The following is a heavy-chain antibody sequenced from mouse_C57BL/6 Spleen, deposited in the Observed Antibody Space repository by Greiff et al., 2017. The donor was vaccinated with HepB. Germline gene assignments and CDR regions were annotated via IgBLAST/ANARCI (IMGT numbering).Heavy chain of an antibody. CDR3: ARDGDGSRDY. D-gene: IGHD1-1*01. Sequence: VQLQQSGAELVMPGASVKLSCKASGYTFTSYWMHWVKQRPGQGLEWIGEIDPSDSYTNYNQKFKGKSTLTVDKSSSTAYMQLSSLTSEDSAVYYCARDGDGSRDYWGQGTTLTVSS. V-gene: IGHV1-69*01. CDR2: IDPSDSYT. CDR1: GYTFTSYW. J-gene: IGHJ2*01.